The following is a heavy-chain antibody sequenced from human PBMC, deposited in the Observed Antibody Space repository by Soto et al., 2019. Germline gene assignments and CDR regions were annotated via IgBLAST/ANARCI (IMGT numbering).Heavy chain of an antibody. Sequence: PSETLSLTCTVSGGSISSSSYYWGWIRQPPGKGLEWIGSIYYSGSTYYNPSLKSRVTISVDTSKNQFSLKLSSVTAADTAVYYCARRGRSGWTQKFDYWGQGTLVTVSS. J-gene: IGHJ4*02. V-gene: IGHV4-39*01. D-gene: IGHD6-19*01. CDR2: IYYSGST. CDR1: GGSISSSSYY. CDR3: ARRGRSGWTQKFDY.